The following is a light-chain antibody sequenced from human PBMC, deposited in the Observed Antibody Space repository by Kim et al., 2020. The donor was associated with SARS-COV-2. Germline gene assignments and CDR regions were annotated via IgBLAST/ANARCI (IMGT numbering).Light chain of an antibody. V-gene: IGLV2-8*01. CDR3: SSFEGGNTLRV. CDR2: EVN. CDR1: SSDVGGYNY. J-gene: IGLJ3*02. Sequence: QSALTQPPSASGSPGQSLTISCTGTSSDVGGYNYVSWYQQHPGKAPKLMIYEVNKRPSGVPDRFSGSKSGNTASLTVSGLQAEDEADYYCSSFEGGNTLRVFGGGPQLTVL.